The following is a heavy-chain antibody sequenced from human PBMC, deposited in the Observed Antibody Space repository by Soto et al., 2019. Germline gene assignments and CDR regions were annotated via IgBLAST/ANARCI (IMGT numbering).Heavy chain of an antibody. Sequence: PSETLSLTCTVSGDSVSDYYWTWIRQTPGKGLQWIGQINHSGSANYNPSLKSRVTISVHTSSSQFSLELSSVTAADTAVYYCARGLISGSHYSGGWYYFDSWGQGTQVTVSS. J-gene: IGHJ4*02. CDR2: INHSGSA. V-gene: IGHV4-34*01. CDR3: ARGLISGSHYSGGWYYFDS. D-gene: IGHD1-26*01. CDR1: GDSVSDYY.